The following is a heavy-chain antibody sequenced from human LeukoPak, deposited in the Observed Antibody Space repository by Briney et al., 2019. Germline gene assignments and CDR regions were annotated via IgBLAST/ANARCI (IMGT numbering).Heavy chain of an antibody. V-gene: IGHV3-30*18. J-gene: IGHJ4*02. D-gene: IGHD3-22*01. CDR3: AKQRYDSSGYYLYFDY. CDR1: GFTFSSYG. CDR2: ISYDGSNK. Sequence: PGRSLRLSCAASGFTFSSYGMHWVRQAPGKVLEWVAVISYDGSNKYYADSVKGRFTISRDNSKNTLYLQMNSLRAEDTAVYYCAKQRYDSSGYYLYFDYWGQGTLVTVSS.